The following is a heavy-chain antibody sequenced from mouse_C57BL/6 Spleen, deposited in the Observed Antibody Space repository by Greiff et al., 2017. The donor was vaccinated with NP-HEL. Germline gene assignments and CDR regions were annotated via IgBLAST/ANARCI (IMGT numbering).Heavy chain of an antibody. CDR1: GFTFSDYG. CDR3: ASRAVVEDWYFDV. V-gene: IGHV5-17*01. Sequence: EVQVVESGGGLVKPGGSLKLSCAASGFTFSDYGMHWVRQAPEKGLEWVAYISSGSSTLYYADTVKGRFTISRDHAKNTLFLQMTSLRSEDTAMYYCASRAVVEDWYFDVWGTGTTVTVSS. CDR2: ISSGSSTL. D-gene: IGHD1-1*01. J-gene: IGHJ1*03.